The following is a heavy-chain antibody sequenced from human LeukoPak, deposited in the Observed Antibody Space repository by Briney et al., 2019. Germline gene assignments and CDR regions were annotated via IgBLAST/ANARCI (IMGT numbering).Heavy chain of an antibody. CDR2: IWYDGSNK. CDR3: ARGKYSDYSGIDY. CDR1: GFTFSSYG. D-gene: IGHD4-11*01. Sequence: GGSLRLSCAASGFTFSSYGMHWVRQAPGKGLEWVAVIWYDGSNKYYADSVKGRFTISRDNSKNTLYLQMNSLRAEDTAVYYCARGKYSDYSGIDYWGQGTLVTVSS. V-gene: IGHV3-33*01. J-gene: IGHJ4*02.